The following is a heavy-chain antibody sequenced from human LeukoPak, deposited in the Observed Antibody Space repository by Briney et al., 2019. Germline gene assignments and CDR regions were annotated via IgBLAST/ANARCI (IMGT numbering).Heavy chain of an antibody. V-gene: IGHV4-39*07. Sequence: SETLSLTCTVSGGSISSSSYYWGWIRQPSGKGLEWIGSIYYSGSTYYNPSLKSRVTISVDTSKNQFSLKLSSVTAADTAVYYCASLTWIQLWLPYWGQGTLVTVSS. CDR1: GGSISSSSYY. D-gene: IGHD5-18*01. CDR2: IYYSGST. CDR3: ASLTWIQLWLPY. J-gene: IGHJ4*02.